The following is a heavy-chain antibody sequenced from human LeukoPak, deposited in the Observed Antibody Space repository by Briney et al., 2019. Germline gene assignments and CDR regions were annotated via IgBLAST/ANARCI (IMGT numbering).Heavy chain of an antibody. Sequence: PGGSLRLSCAASGFTFSSLEMTWVRQAPGKGLEWVSYISSSGTTIYYADSVKGRFTISRDNAKNSLYLQMNSLRAEDTAVYYCARSDRYFDSPPYYFDYWSQGSLVTVSS. CDR1: GFTFSSLE. V-gene: IGHV3-48*03. CDR3: ARSDRYFDSPPYYFDY. D-gene: IGHD3-9*01. J-gene: IGHJ4*02. CDR2: ISSSGTTI.